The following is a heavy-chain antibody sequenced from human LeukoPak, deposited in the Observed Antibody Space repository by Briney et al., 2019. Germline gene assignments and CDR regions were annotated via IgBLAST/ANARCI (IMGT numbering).Heavy chain of an antibody. D-gene: IGHD3-10*01. CDR2: ISSSSSYI. J-gene: IGHJ6*03. CDR1: GFTFSSYS. CDR3: ARVLSGRGSLYDYYYYMDV. V-gene: IGHV3-21*04. Sequence: PGGSLRLSCAASGFTFSSYSMNWVRQAPGKGLEWVSSISSSSSYIYYADSVKGRFTISRDISKNTLYLQMNSLRAEDTAVYYCARVLSGRGSLYDYYYYMDVWGKGTTVTISS.